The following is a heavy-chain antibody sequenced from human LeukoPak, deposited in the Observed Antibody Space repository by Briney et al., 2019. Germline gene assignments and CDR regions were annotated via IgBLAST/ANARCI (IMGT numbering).Heavy chain of an antibody. CDR2: ISAYNGNT. CDR3: ARGEGELYYDILTGYYALGY. D-gene: IGHD3-9*01. Sequence: ASVKVSCKASGYTFTGYGISWVRQAPGQGLEWMGWISAYNGNTNYAQKLQGRVTMTTDTSTSTAYMELRSLRSDDTAVYYCARGEGELYYDILTGYYALGYWGQGTLVTVSS. V-gene: IGHV1-18*01. CDR1: GYTFTGYG. J-gene: IGHJ4*02.